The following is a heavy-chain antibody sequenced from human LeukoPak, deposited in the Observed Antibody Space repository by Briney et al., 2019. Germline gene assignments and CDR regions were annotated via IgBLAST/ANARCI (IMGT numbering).Heavy chain of an antibody. CDR1: GFTFSSFS. CDR2: ISSSSSYI. V-gene: IGHV3-21*01. D-gene: IGHD3-10*01. CDR3: AREVMVRGEYGFDY. J-gene: IGHJ4*02. Sequence: GGSLRLSCAASGFTFSSFSMNRVRHARGEGLEGVSSISSSSSYIYYADSVKGRFSISRDNAKNSLYLQMNSLRAEDTAVYYCAREVMVRGEYGFDYWGQGTLVTVSS.